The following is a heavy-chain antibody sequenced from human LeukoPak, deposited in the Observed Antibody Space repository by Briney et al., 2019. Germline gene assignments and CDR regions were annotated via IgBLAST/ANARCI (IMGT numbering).Heavy chain of an antibody. Sequence: PGRSLRLSCAASGFTFSSYGMHWVRQAPGKGLEWVAVISYDGSNKYYADSVKGRFTISRDNSKNTLYLQMNSLRAEDTAVYYCARHYYGSGSYYRPWGQGTLVTVSS. D-gene: IGHD3-10*01. J-gene: IGHJ4*02. CDR2: ISYDGSNK. V-gene: IGHV3-30*03. CDR3: ARHYYGSGSYYRP. CDR1: GFTFSSYG.